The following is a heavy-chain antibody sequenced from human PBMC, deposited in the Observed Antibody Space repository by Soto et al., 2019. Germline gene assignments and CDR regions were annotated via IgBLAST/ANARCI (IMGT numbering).Heavy chain of an antibody. D-gene: IGHD4-4*01. Sequence: ASVKVSCKASGYTFTGYYIHWVRQAPGQGLEWMGWINPNSGGTNYAQKFQGWVTMTRDTSISTAYMELSRLRSDDTAVYYCVRDGGMATVPTLDFDYWGQGTLVTVSS. CDR3: VRDGGMATVPTLDFDY. CDR2: INPNSGGT. J-gene: IGHJ4*02. CDR1: GYTFTGYY. V-gene: IGHV1-2*04.